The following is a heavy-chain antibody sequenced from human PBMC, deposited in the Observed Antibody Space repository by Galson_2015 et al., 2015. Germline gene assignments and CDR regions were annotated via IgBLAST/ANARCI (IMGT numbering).Heavy chain of an antibody. J-gene: IGHJ4*02. Sequence: SLRLSCAASEFTFSSYYMSWVRQAPGKGLEWVSSISSTTTYIYYADSVKGRFTISRDNAKNSLDLQMNSLGAEDTAVYYCARQILDYDFWSGYYPTNFDYWGQGTLVTVSS. CDR1: EFTFSSYY. D-gene: IGHD3-3*01. CDR3: ARQILDYDFWSGYYPTNFDY. CDR2: ISSTTTYI. V-gene: IGHV3-21*01.